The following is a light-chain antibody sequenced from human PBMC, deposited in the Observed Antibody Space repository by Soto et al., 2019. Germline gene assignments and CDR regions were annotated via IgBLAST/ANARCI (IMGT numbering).Light chain of an antibody. CDR3: QQYGSSPRT. CDR2: DAS. V-gene: IGKV3-20*01. Sequence: EIVLTQSRGTLSLSPGERGTLSCRASQSVSSGYLAWYQQKPGQAPRLLIYDASSRATGIPDRFSGSGSGTDFTLTISRLEPEDFAVYYCQQYGSSPRTFGQGTKVDIK. J-gene: IGKJ1*01. CDR1: QSVSSGY.